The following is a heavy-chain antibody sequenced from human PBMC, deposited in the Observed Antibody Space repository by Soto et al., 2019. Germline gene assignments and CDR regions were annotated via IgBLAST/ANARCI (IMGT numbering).Heavy chain of an antibody. V-gene: IGHV4-59*01. D-gene: IGHD5-12*01. Sequence: PSEALSVTFTASGNSIRASYWSCVRQPPGKGLEWIGNIHYNGNTKYNPSLKSRVTMSVDTSKNQFSLKLISVTAADTAKYFCAREGNLGRWLQPLDFWGQGTLVTVS. CDR3: AREGNLGRWLQPLDF. CDR1: GNSIRASY. CDR2: IHYNGNT. J-gene: IGHJ4*02.